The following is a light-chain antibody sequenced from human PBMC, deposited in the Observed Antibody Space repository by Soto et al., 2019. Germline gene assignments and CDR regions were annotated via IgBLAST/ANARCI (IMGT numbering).Light chain of an antibody. CDR3: QQYGSSPYT. Sequence: PGETATLSCRASQNFGNTFLAWYQQKPGQAPRLLIYDASNRATGIPARFSGSGSETDFTLTISRLEPEDFAVYFCQQYGSSPYTFGQGTRLEIK. CDR1: QNFGNTF. V-gene: IGKV3-20*01. CDR2: DAS. J-gene: IGKJ2*01.